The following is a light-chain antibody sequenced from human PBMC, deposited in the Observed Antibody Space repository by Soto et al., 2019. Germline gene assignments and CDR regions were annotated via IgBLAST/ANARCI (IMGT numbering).Light chain of an antibody. CDR1: QSVSSSS. CDR3: QQYGGSPLT. CDR2: GVS. J-gene: IGKJ4*01. Sequence: EIVLTQSPGTLSLSPGDSATLSCRASQSVSSSSLAWYQQKPGQAPRLLFFGVSNRAAGVPGRFGGSGSGTDFTLTISRLEPEDFAVYYCQQYGGSPLTFGGGTKVGIK. V-gene: IGKV3-20*01.